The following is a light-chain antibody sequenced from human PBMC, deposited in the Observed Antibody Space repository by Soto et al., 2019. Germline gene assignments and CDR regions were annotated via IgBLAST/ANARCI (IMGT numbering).Light chain of an antibody. Sequence: QSVLTQPASVSGSPGQSITISCTGTSSDVGGYNYVSWYQQHPGKAPNLMIYEVSNRPSGVSNRFSGSKSGNTASLTISGLQAEDEADYYCSSYTSSSPLVFGTGTQLTVL. CDR2: EVS. V-gene: IGLV2-14*01. CDR3: SSYTSSSPLV. J-gene: IGLJ1*01. CDR1: SSDVGGYNY.